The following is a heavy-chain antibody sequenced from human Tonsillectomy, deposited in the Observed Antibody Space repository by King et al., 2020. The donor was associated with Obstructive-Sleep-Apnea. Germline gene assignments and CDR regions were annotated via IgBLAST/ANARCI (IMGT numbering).Heavy chain of an antibody. D-gene: IGHD1-14*01. CDR1: GFTLSRFG. Sequence: VQLVESGGGVVQPGRSLRLSCSVAGFTLSRFGMHWVRQTPGKGLDWVAGITYDGNHKYYVDSVKGRFNISRHTSKNTLFLEMNSLRADDTAVYYCAKERRTANWYKGAISLDLCGQGTLVTVSS. CDR2: ITYDGNHK. V-gene: IGHV3-30*18. J-gene: IGHJ5*02. CDR3: AKERRTANWYKGAISLDL.